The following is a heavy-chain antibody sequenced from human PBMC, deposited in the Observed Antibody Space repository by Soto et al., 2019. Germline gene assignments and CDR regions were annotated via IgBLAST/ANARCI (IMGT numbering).Heavy chain of an antibody. CDR3: ARHLFVAWKGYHYYSYMDA. CDR1: GGSIRSHN. Sequence: QVQLQESGPGLVKPSETLSLTCSVPGGSIRSHNWSWIRQPPGKGLEWIGCMYYSAMTEYNPSLKSRVTISADTSNNKVSLGLSFVTAAATADYSCARHLFVAWKGYHYYSYMDAGGKGTGVTATS. D-gene: IGHD3-3*01. J-gene: IGHJ6*03. V-gene: IGHV4-59*08. CDR2: MYYSAMT.